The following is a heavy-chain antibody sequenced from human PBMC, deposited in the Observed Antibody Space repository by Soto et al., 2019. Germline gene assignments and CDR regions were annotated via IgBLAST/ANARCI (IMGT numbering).Heavy chain of an antibody. J-gene: IGHJ5*02. CDR2: IIPIFGTA. V-gene: IGHV1-69*01. CDR3: AREGCSGGSFYSDYSWFDP. Sequence: QVQLVQSGAEVKKPGSSVKVSCKASGGTFSSYAISWVRQAPGQGLEWMGGIIPIFGTANYAQKFQGRVTITANESTSTAYMELSSLRSEDTAVYYCAREGCSGGSFYSDYSWFDPWGQGTLVTVSS. CDR1: GGTFSSYA. D-gene: IGHD2-15*01.